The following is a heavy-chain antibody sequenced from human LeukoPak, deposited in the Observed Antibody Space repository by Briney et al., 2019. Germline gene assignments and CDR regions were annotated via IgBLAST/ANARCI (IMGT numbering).Heavy chain of an antibody. V-gene: IGHV1-2*02. CDR1: GYTFTGYY. CDR2: INPNSGGT. D-gene: IGHD2-2*01. Sequence: ASVKVSCKASGYTFTGYYMHWVRQAPGQGLEWMGWINPNSGGTNYAQKFQGRVTMTRDTSISTAYMELSRLRSDDAAVYYCARAGIVVVHYEDWEWFDPWGQGTLVTVSS. J-gene: IGHJ5*02. CDR3: ARAGIVVVHYEDWEWFDP.